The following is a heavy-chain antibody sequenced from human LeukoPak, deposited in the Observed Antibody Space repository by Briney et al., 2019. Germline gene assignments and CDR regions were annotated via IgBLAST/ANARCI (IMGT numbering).Heavy chain of an antibody. D-gene: IGHD1-26*01. V-gene: IGHV3-74*01. Sequence: GGSLRLSCAASGFTFSTYAMTWVRQVPGKGLVCVSRINSDGSSTTYADSVKGRFTISRDNAKNTLYLQMSSLRAEDTAVYYCARDLTGAVFDYWGQGTLVTVSS. CDR2: INSDGSST. CDR1: GFTFSTYA. CDR3: ARDLTGAVFDY. J-gene: IGHJ4*02.